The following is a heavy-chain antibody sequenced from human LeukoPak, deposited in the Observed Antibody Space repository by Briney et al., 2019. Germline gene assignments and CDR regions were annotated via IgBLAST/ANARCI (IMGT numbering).Heavy chain of an antibody. CDR2: IWYGGSNK. J-gene: IGHJ6*03. CDR1: GFTFSSYG. Sequence: GGSLRLSCAASGFTFSSYGMHWVRQAPGKGLEWVAVIWYGGSNKYYADSVKGRFTISRDNSKNTLYLQMNSLRAEDTAVYYCAKGSYCSSTSCLHLYYYYYMDVWGKGTTVTVSS. CDR3: AKGSYCSSTSCLHLYYYYYMDV. D-gene: IGHD2-2*01. V-gene: IGHV3-33*08.